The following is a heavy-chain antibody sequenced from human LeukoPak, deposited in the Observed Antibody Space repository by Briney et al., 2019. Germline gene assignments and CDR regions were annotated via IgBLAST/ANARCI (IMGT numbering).Heavy chain of an antibody. CDR2: ISGSGGST. CDR1: GFTFSSYA. Sequence: PGGSLRLSCAASGFTFSSYAMSWVRQAPGKGLEWVSAISGSGGSTYYADSVKGRFTISRDNSKNTLYLQMNSLRAEDTAVYYCATLWGQQLVGHVPFDYWGQGTLVTVSS. V-gene: IGHV3-23*01. J-gene: IGHJ4*02. D-gene: IGHD6-13*01. CDR3: ATLWGQQLVGHVPFDY.